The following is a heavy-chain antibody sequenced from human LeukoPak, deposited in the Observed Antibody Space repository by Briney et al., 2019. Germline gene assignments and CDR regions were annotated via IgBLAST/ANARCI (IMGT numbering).Heavy chain of an antibody. D-gene: IGHD3-22*01. CDR3: ARGGDSSYYGDY. CDR2: IYSGGST. V-gene: IGHV3-66*01. CDR1: GFTVSSNY. Sequence: GGSLRLSCAASGFTVSSNYMNWVRQAPGKGLEWVSLIYSGGSTHYADSVKGRFTISRDNSKNTLYLQTNSLRAEDTAVYYCARGGDSSYYGDYWGQGGLVTVSS. J-gene: IGHJ4*02.